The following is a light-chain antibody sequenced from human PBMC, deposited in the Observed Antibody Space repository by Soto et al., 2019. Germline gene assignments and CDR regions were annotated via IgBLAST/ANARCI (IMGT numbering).Light chain of an antibody. CDR1: SSNIGSNY. Sequence: QSVLTQPPSASGTPGQRVTISCSGSSSNIGSNYVYWYQQLPGTAPKLLIYRNNQRPSGVPDRFSGSKSVTSASLAISGLRSEDEAEYYCAAWDDSLSGRVFGGGTKLTVL. V-gene: IGLV1-47*01. CDR2: RNN. J-gene: IGLJ2*01. CDR3: AAWDDSLSGRV.